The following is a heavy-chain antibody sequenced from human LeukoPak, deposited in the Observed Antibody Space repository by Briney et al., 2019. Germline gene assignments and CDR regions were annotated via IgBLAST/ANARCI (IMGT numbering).Heavy chain of an antibody. Sequence: SVKVSCKASGGTFSSYAISWVRQAPGQGLEWMGGIIPIFGTANYAQKFQGRVTITADESTSTAYMALSSLRSQDTAVYYCLSPPRGNTKAAFDXXGQGTMLTV. CDR2: IIPIFGTA. CDR1: GGTFSSYA. CDR3: LSPPRGNTKAAFDX. J-gene: IGHJ3*01. D-gene: IGHD1-1*01. V-gene: IGHV1-69*01.